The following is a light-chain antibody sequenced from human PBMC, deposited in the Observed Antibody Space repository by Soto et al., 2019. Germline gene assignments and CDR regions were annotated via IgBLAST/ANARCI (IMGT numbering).Light chain of an antibody. CDR1: SSDVGSYKY. J-gene: IGLJ3*02. Sequence: QSALTQPASVSGSPGQSIAISCTGTSSDVGSYKYVSWYRQYPGKAPKLLIYEVNNRPSGVSNRFSGSKSGNTASLTISGLQAEDEGDYYCRTNTSSTSPRVFGGGTKLTVL. CDR2: EVN. V-gene: IGLV2-14*01. CDR3: RTNTSSTSPRV.